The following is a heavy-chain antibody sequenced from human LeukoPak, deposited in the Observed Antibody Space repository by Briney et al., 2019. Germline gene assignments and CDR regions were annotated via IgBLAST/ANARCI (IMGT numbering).Heavy chain of an antibody. CDR3: ARVFRGAVTSNWFDP. CDR1: GASMNGHY. D-gene: IGHD3-3*01. V-gene: IGHV4-59*11. CDR2: ISDSGST. J-gene: IGHJ5*02. Sequence: PSETLSLTCNVSGASMNGHYWTWIRLSPGKGLEWMGYISDSGSTSYNPSLKSRVIMALEASKTEFSLRLNSVTVADTAVYYCARVFRGAVTSNWFDPWGQGTLVTVSS.